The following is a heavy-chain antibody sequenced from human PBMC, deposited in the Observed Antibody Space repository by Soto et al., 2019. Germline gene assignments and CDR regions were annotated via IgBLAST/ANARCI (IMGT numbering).Heavy chain of an antibody. Sequence: PSETLSLTCAVSGGSISSGGYSWSWIRQPPGKGLEWIGYIYHSGSTYYNPFLKSRVTISVDRSKNQFSLKLSSVTAADTAVYYCAIDGGSTDAFDIWGQGTMVTVS. CDR3: AIDGGSTDAFDI. V-gene: IGHV4-30-2*01. CDR1: GGSISSGGYS. D-gene: IGHD3-16*01. CDR2: IYHSGST. J-gene: IGHJ3*02.